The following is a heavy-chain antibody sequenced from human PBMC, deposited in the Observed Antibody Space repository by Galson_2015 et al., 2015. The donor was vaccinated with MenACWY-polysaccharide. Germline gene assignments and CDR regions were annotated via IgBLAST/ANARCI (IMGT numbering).Heavy chain of an antibody. Sequence: SLRLSCAASGFTFRSYWMTWVRQAPGKGLEWVANIKQDGSEKYYVDSVKGRFTISRDNARSSLYLQMNSLRAEDTAVYYCARPYRYNEGGGHDYWGQGTLVTVSS. CDR2: IKQDGSEK. D-gene: IGHD3-10*01. CDR1: GFTFRSYW. J-gene: IGHJ4*02. V-gene: IGHV3-7*01. CDR3: ARPYRYNEGGGHDY.